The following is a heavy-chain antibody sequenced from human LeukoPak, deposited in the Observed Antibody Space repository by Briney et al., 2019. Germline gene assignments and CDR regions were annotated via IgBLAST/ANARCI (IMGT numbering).Heavy chain of an antibody. CDR3: APTFSGWFDY. D-gene: IGHD6-19*01. Sequence: PGGSLRLSCAASGFTFSSYNMNWVRQAPGKGLEWVSSISSSSSYIHYADSVKGRFTISRDNAKNSLYLQMNSLRVEDTAVYARAPTFSGWFDYWGQGTLVTISS. CDR2: ISSSSSYI. J-gene: IGHJ4*02. CDR1: GFTFSSYN. V-gene: IGHV3-21*01.